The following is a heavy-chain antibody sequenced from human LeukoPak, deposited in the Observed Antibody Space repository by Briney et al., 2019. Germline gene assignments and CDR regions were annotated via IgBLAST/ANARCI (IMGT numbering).Heavy chain of an antibody. Sequence: ASVKVSCKASGYTFTGYYMHWVRQAPGQGLEWMGWINPNSGGTNYAQKFQGRVTMTRDTSISTAYMELSRLRSDVTAVYYCARVVDYDILTGYQPDAFDIWGQGTMVTVSS. V-gene: IGHV1-2*02. J-gene: IGHJ3*02. CDR1: GYTFTGYY. CDR2: INPNSGGT. D-gene: IGHD3-9*01. CDR3: ARVVDYDILTGYQPDAFDI.